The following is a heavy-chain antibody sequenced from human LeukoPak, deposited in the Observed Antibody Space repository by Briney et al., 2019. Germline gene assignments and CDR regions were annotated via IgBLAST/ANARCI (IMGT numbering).Heavy chain of an antibody. D-gene: IGHD3-22*01. V-gene: IGHV3-23*01. Sequence: GSLLLSCAASGFTFSSYAMSWVRQAPGKGLEWVSAISGSGGSTYYADSVKGRFTISRDNSKNTLYLQMNSLRAEDTAVYYCAKWSGDSSGYYPFFDYWGQGTLVTVSS. J-gene: IGHJ4*02. CDR1: GFTFSSYA. CDR3: AKWSGDSSGYYPFFDY. CDR2: ISGSGGST.